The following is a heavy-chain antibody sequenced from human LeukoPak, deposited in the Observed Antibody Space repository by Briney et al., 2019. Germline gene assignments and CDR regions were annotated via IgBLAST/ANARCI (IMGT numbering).Heavy chain of an antibody. CDR2: INPKSGDT. Sequence: ASVTVSCKASGYTFTGYYIHWVRQAPGQGLEWMGWINPKSGDTNYAQRFQGRVTMTRDTSINTAYVEVSSLRSDGTAIYYCARACSDTRCFGDFWGQGTLVTVSS. CDR1: GYTFTGYY. CDR3: ARACSDTRCFGDF. D-gene: IGHD3-16*01. V-gene: IGHV1-2*02. J-gene: IGHJ4*02.